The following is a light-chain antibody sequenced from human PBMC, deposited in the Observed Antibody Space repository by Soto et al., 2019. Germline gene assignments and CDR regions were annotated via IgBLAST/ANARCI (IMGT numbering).Light chain of an antibody. J-gene: IGKJ4*01. CDR3: QQSYSTPVT. V-gene: IGKV1-39*01. Sequence: IQMTQSPSSLSSSVGDIVSITVPASQSITTYLNWYQQKSGGPPKLLIYAASSLQSGVPSRFSGSGSGTDFTLTISSLQPEDFATYYCQQSYSTPVTFGGVTKVDI. CDR2: AAS. CDR1: QSITTY.